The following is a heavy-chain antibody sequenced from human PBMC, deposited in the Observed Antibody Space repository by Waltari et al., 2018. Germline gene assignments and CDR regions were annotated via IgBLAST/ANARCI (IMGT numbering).Heavy chain of an antibody. Sequence: QVQLVQSGAEVKEPGASVKVSCKASGYTFTVYYIHWVRQAPGQGPEWMGWIDPNRGDTKFVQNFQGRVTMTRDTSISTVYMELSRLRYDDTAVYYCARGPWGGFLDFWGQGTLVTVSS. CDR1: GYTFTVYY. V-gene: IGHV1-2*02. CDR3: ARGPWGGFLDF. J-gene: IGHJ4*02. CDR2: IDPNRGDT. D-gene: IGHD3-16*01.